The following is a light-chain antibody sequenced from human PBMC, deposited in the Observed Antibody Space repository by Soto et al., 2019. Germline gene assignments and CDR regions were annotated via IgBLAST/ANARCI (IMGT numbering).Light chain of an antibody. CDR3: QSCDSSLRGSVV. CDR1: SSNIGAGYD. V-gene: IGLV1-40*01. J-gene: IGLJ2*01. CDR2: ANS. Sequence: QSVLTQPPSVSGAPGQRVTISCTGSSSNIGAGYDVHWYQQLPGTAPKLLIYANSNRPSGVPDRISGSKSGTSASLAITGLQAEDEADYYCQSCDSSLRGSVVFGGGTKVTVL.